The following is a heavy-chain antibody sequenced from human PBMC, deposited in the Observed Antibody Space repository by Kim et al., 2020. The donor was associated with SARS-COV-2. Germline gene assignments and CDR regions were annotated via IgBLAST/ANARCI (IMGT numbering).Heavy chain of an antibody. J-gene: IGHJ6*02. Sequence: LKSRVTISVDTSKNQYSLKLSSVTAADTAVYYCARDSRLEWLLEGGMDVWGQGTTVTVSS. CDR3: ARDSRLEWLLEGGMDV. V-gene: IGHV4-30-2*05. D-gene: IGHD3-3*01.